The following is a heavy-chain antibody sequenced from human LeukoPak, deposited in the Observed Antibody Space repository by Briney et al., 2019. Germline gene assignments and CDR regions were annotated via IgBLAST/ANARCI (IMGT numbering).Heavy chain of an antibody. CDR1: GFTFSNAW. Sequence: GGSLRLSCAASGFTFSNAWMSWVRQAPGKGLEWVAVISYDGSNKYYADSVKGRFTISRDNSKNTLYLQMNSLRAEDTAVYYCAKRDYYGSGAPDDAFDIWGQGTMAAVSS. J-gene: IGHJ3*02. D-gene: IGHD3-10*01. CDR2: ISYDGSNK. V-gene: IGHV3-30*18. CDR3: AKRDYYGSGAPDDAFDI.